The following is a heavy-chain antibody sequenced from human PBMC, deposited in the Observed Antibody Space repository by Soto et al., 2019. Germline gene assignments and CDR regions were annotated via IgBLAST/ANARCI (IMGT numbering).Heavy chain of an antibody. Sequence: EVQLVESGGGLVKPGGSLRLSCAASGFTFSNNNMNWVRQAPGKGLEWVSSISSSSSYRNYADSVKGRFTISRDNDKNLVYLQMDSLRAEDTAVYYCERDTPLSVLVVVAIDDFWGQGTLVTVSS. D-gene: IGHD3-22*01. V-gene: IGHV3-21*02. CDR1: GFTFSNNN. J-gene: IGHJ4*02. CDR3: ERDTPLSVLVVVAIDDF. CDR2: ISSSSSYR.